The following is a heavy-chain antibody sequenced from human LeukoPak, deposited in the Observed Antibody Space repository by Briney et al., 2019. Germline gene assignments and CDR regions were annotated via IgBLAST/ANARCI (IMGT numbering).Heavy chain of an antibody. CDR2: ISAYNGNT. CDR3: ARGPTPPYCSSTRCYYNDY. Sequence: ASVKVSCKASGYTFTSYGISWVRQAPGQGLEWMGWISAYNGNTNYAQKLQGRVTMTTDTSTSTAYMELRSLRSDDTAVYYCARGPTPPYCSSTRCYYNDYWGQGTLVTVSS. CDR1: GYTFTSYG. J-gene: IGHJ4*02. V-gene: IGHV1-18*04. D-gene: IGHD2-2*01.